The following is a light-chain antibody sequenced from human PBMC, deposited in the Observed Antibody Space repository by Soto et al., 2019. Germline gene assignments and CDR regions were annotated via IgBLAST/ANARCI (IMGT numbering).Light chain of an antibody. CDR3: QAWDSSTYVV. CDR2: QDS. V-gene: IGLV3-1*01. Sequence: SYELTQPPSVYVSPEQTASITCYGDKLGDKYACWYQQKPGQSPVLVIYQDSKRPSGIPERFSGSNSGNTATLTISGTQAMDEADYYCQAWDSSTYVVFGGGTKLTVL. J-gene: IGLJ2*01. CDR1: KLGDKY.